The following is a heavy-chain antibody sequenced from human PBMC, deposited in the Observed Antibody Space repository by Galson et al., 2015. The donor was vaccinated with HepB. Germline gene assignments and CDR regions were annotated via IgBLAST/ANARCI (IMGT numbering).Heavy chain of an antibody. CDR1: GFTFSNFW. J-gene: IGHJ4*02. CDR2: ISYDGSNK. V-gene: IGHV3-30*18. CDR3: AKDQMGATSALDY. D-gene: IGHD1-26*01. Sequence: SLRLSCAASGFTFSNFWMSWVRQAPGKGLEWVAVISYDGSNKYYADSVKGRFTISGDNSKNTLYLQMNSLRAEDTAVYYCAKDQMGATSALDYWGQGTLVTVSS.